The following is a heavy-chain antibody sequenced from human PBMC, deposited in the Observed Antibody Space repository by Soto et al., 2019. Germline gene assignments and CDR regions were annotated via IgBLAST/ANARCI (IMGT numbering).Heavy chain of an antibody. CDR3: XXXXXXXXXXXXXCXI. J-gene: IGHJ3*02. Sequence: QEQLVESGGGLVQPGGSLRLSCAASGFSFENLDMHWVRQAPXXXXXXXAVIANDGSYKYYAESLRGRFTISRDNSKKTLYLQMNSXXXXXXXXXXXXXXXXXXXXXXXXCXIWGLGTVVTVAA. CDR2: IANDGSYK. V-gene: IGHV3-30*03. CDR1: GFSFENLD.